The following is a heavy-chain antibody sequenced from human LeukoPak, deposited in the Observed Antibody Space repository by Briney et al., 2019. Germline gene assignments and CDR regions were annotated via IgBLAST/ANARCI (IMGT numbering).Heavy chain of an antibody. J-gene: IGHJ6*04. CDR1: GLNFRSYS. CDR3: AELGITMIGGV. D-gene: IGHD3-10*02. V-gene: IGHV3-48*04. Sequence: QSGGSLRLSCAASGLNFRSYSMNWVRQAPGKGLEWVSYISSSGSTIYYADSVKGRFAISRDNAKNSLYQQMNSLRAEDTAVYYCAELGITMIGGVWGKGTTVTISS. CDR2: ISSSGSTI.